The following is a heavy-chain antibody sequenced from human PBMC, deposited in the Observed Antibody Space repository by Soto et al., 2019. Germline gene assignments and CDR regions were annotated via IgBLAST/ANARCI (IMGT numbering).Heavy chain of an antibody. CDR3: ARWDGDYYDSSGYGHDY. CDR2: ISYDGSNK. Sequence: ESGGGVVQPGRSLRLSCAASGFTFSSYAMHWVRQAPGKGLEWVAVISYDGSNKYYADSVKGRFTISRDNSKNTLYLQMNSLRAEDTAVYYCARWDGDYYDSSGYGHDYWGQGTLVTVSS. CDR1: GFTFSSYA. J-gene: IGHJ4*02. D-gene: IGHD3-22*01. V-gene: IGHV3-30-3*01.